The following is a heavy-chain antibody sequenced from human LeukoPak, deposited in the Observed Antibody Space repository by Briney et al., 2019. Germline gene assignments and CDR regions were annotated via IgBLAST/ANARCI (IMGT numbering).Heavy chain of an antibody. J-gene: IGHJ4*02. CDR2: ISAYSGNT. CDR1: GYTFTSYG. V-gene: IGHV1-18*01. D-gene: IGHD3-3*01. Sequence: ASVKVSCKASGYTFTSYGISWVRQAPGQGLEWMGWISAYSGNTNYAQKLQGRVTMTTDTSTSTAYMELRSLRSDDTAVYYCAATYYDFWSGYRNFDYWGQGTLVTVSS. CDR3: AATYYDFWSGYRNFDY.